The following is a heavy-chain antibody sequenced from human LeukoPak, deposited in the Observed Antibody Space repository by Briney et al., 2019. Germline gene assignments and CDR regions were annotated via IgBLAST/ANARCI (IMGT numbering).Heavy chain of an antibody. Sequence: GGSLRLSCAASGFTFRSYDMHWVRQTTGKGLEWVSSIGTYDDTFYSNSVKGRFTIFRDNAQDSLYLQMNSLRPEDTADYYCVRGWPGDFEYWGLGTLVTVST. V-gene: IGHV3-13*01. J-gene: IGHJ4*02. D-gene: IGHD3-10*01. CDR1: GFTFRSYD. CDR3: VRGWPGDFEY. CDR2: IGTYDDT.